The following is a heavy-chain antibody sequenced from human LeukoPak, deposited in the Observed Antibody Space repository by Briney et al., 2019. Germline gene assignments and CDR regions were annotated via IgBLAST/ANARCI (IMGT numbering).Heavy chain of an antibody. D-gene: IGHD6-6*01. CDR3: ARGSSSSDY. CDR1: GYTFTGYY. J-gene: IGHJ4*02. CDR2: INTNTGNP. Sequence: ASVKVSCKASGYTFTGYYMHWVRQAPGQGLEWMGWINTNTGNPTYAQGFTGRFVFSLDTSVSTAYLQISSLKAEDTAVYYCARGSSSSDYWGQGTLVTVSS. V-gene: IGHV7-4-1*02.